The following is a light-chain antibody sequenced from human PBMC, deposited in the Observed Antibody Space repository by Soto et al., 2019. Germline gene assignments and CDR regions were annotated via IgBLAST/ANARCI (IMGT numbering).Light chain of an antibody. CDR3: SAYTVSRTYV. J-gene: IGLJ1*01. Sequence: QSALTQPASVSGSPGQSITISCTGTSSDVGRYNYVSWYQQHPGKAPKLMIYDVSIRPSGVSDRFSGSKSGNTASLTISGLQAEDEGDYYCSAYTVSRTYVFGTGTKLTVL. CDR2: DVS. V-gene: IGLV2-14*03. CDR1: SSDVGRYNY.